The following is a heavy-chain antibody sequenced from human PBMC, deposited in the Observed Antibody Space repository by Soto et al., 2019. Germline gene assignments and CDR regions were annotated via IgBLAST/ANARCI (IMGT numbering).Heavy chain of an antibody. CDR1: GYSFTSYG. CDR3: ARRSESDDDILTGLYYLDY. D-gene: IGHD3-9*01. J-gene: IGHJ4*02. Sequence: QVHLVQSGAEVKKPGASMKVSCKASGYSFTSYGISWVRQVPGQGLEWMGWISTSNGDTTYTQNFQGRVAMTTDTSTSTAYMELRHLRADDTAVYYCARRSESDDDILTGLYYLDYWGQGTLVTVSS. CDR2: ISTSNGDT. V-gene: IGHV1-18*01.